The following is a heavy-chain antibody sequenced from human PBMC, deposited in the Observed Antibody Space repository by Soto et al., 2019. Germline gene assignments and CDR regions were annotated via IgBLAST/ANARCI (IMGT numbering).Heavy chain of an antibody. J-gene: IGHJ6*02. Sequence: GGSLRLSCAASGFTFSSYGIHWVRQAPGKGLEWVAFISYDGSNQYYGDSVKGRFTVSRDNSENTLYLQMDSLRPDDTAVYYCAKGLLRFTKEPMDVWGQGTTVTVSS. D-gene: IGHD3-3*01. V-gene: IGHV3-30*18. CDR2: ISYDGSNQ. CDR3: AKGLLRFTKEPMDV. CDR1: GFTFSSYG.